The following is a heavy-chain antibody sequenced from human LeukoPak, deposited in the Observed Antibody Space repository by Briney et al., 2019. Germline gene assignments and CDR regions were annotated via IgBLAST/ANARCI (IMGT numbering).Heavy chain of an antibody. CDR2: ISGSGGST. Sequence: GGSVRLSCAASGFTFSNYAMSWVRQAPGKGLERVSGISGSGGSTYYADSVKGRFTISRDNSKNTLYLQTNSLRAEDTAVYHCATPPGYVVVAPQSDAFDIWGQGTMVTVSS. J-gene: IGHJ3*02. D-gene: IGHD2-15*01. CDR3: ATPPGYVVVAPQSDAFDI. V-gene: IGHV3-23*01. CDR1: GFTFSNYA.